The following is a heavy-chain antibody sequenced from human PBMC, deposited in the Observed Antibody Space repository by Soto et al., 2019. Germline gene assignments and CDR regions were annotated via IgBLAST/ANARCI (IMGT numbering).Heavy chain of an antibody. V-gene: IGHV1-69*13. CDR2: IIPIFGTA. CDR3: ARDQSGIAAAGTFGY. Sequence: ASVKVSCKASGGTFSSYAISWVRQAPGQGLEWMGGIIPIFGTANYAQKFQGRVTITADESTSTAYMELSSLRSEDTAVYYCARDQSGIAAAGTFGYWGQGTLVTVSS. CDR1: GGTFSSYA. D-gene: IGHD6-13*01. J-gene: IGHJ4*02.